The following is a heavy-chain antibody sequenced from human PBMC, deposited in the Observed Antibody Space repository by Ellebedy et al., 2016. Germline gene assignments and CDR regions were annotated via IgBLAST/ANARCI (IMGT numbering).Heavy chain of an antibody. J-gene: IGHJ4*02. V-gene: IGHV5-51*01. CDR3: ARRHDLLTGLYN. CDR2: IHPRDSET. CDR1: GYSFTSYW. D-gene: IGHD3-9*01. Sequence: KVSCKGSGYSFTSYWIAWVRQMPGKGLEWMGIIHPRDSETRYSPSFQGQATIPVAKSTNTAYLQLSSLRASDTAMYYCARRHDLLTGLYNWGQGTLVTVSS.